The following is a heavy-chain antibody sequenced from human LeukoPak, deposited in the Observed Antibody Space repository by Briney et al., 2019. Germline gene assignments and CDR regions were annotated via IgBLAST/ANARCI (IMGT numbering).Heavy chain of an antibody. CDR2: IYYSGST. Sequence: PSETLSLTCTVSGGSISSGGYYWSWIRQHPGKGLEWIGYIYYSGSTCYNPSLKSRVTISVDTSKNQFSLKLSSVTAADTAVYYCARGPRWLRFYSDYYYGMDVWGQGTTVTVSS. CDR3: ARGPRWLRFYSDYYYGMDV. D-gene: IGHD5-12*01. V-gene: IGHV4-31*03. J-gene: IGHJ6*02. CDR1: GGSISSGGYY.